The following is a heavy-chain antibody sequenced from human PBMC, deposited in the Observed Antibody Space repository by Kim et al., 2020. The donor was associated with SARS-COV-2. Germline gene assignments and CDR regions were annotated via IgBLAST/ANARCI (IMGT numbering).Heavy chain of an antibody. CDR1: GFTFTGYA. V-gene: IGHV3-23*01. Sequence: GGSLRLSCTTSGFTFTGYAMSWVRQAPGKGLEWVSSIDGSDGTTYYVDSVKGRFSISRDDSKNTLYLQMSALRADDTAAYYCLKGGWGWCWDYWGQGTLVTVSS. CDR3: LKGGWGWCWDY. J-gene: IGHJ4*02. CDR2: IDGSDGTT. D-gene: IGHD2-21*01.